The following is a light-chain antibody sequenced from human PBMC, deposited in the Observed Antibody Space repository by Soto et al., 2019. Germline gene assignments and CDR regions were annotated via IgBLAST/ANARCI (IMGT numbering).Light chain of an antibody. CDR1: SSGVVFYNY. CDR2: EVS. J-gene: IGLJ2*01. V-gene: IGLV2-14*01. Sequence: QSVLTQPASVSGSPGQSVTISCTGTSSGVVFYNYVSWYQQHPGKAPKLILYEVSNRPSGVSNRFSGSKSGSTASLTISGLQAEDEANYYCSSFTITTPVAFGGGTKVTVL. CDR3: SSFTITTPVA.